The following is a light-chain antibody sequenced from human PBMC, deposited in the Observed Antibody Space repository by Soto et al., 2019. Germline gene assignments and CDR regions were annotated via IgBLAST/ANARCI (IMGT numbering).Light chain of an antibody. V-gene: IGKV1-5*01. CDR3: QQYNSYSET. J-gene: IGKJ1*01. CDR1: QFISSW. CDR2: DAS. Sequence: DIQTTQSPSTLSASVGDRVTMTCRASQFISSWLAWYQQKAGKAPKLLIFDASILESGVPSRFRGSGSGTEFTLTISSLQPDDFATYYCQQYNSYSETFGQGTKVDI.